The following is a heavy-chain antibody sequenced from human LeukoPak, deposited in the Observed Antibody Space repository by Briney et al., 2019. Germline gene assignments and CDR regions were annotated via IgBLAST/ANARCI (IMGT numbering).Heavy chain of an antibody. Sequence: PGGSLRLSCAASGFTFSSYAMSWVRQAPGKGLEWVSAISGSGGSTYYADSVKGRFTISRDNSKTTLYLQMNSLRAEDTAVYYCAMPPHDRYFDWLLEYYMDVWGKGTTVTVSS. J-gene: IGHJ6*03. D-gene: IGHD3-9*01. CDR2: ISGSGGST. V-gene: IGHV3-23*01. CDR3: AMPPHDRYFDWLLEYYMDV. CDR1: GFTFSSYA.